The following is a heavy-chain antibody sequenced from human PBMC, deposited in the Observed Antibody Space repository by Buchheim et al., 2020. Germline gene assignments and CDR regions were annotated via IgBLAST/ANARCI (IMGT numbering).Heavy chain of an antibody. Sequence: QVQLVQSGAEVKKPGASVKVSCKASGYTFTSYDINWVRQATGQGLEWMGWMNTNNDDTGYAQKFQGRIAMTRATSISTAYMELNSLTSEDTAVYYCAQLDGSGTYLHLHQWGQGTL. CDR2: MNTNNDDT. CDR1: GYTFTSYD. V-gene: IGHV1-8*01. D-gene: IGHD3-10*01. J-gene: IGHJ4*02. CDR3: AQLDGSGTYLHLHQ.